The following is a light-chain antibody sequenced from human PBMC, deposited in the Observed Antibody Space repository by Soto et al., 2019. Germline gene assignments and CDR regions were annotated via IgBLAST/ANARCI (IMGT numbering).Light chain of an antibody. CDR3: QQYNSYWT. J-gene: IGKJ1*01. Sequence: DIQMTQSPSTLSASVVDRVTITCRASQSINTWLAWYQHKPGKAPKLLIYDASTLESGVPSRFSGSGSGSEFSLTINSLQPDDFATYYCQQYNSYWTFGQGTKVEI. CDR1: QSINTW. CDR2: DAS. V-gene: IGKV1-5*01.